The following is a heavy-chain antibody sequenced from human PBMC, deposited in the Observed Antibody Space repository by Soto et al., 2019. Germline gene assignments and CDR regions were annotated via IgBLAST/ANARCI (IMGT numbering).Heavy chain of an antibody. V-gene: IGHV3-23*01. Sequence: PGGSLRLSCAASGFTFSSYAMSWVRQAPGKGLEWVSAISGSGGSTYYADSVKGRFTISRDNSKNTLYLQMNSLRAEDTAVYYCAKGKRGYSYGYPQDYYYGMDVWGQGTTVTVSS. J-gene: IGHJ6*02. D-gene: IGHD5-18*01. CDR2: ISGSGGST. CDR3: AKGKRGYSYGYPQDYYYGMDV. CDR1: GFTFSSYA.